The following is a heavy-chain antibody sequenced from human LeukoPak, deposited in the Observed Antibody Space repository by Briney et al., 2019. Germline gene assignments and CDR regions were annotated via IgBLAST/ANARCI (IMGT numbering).Heavy chain of an antibody. V-gene: IGHV3-20*04. D-gene: IGHD2-15*01. Sequence: GGSLRLSCAASGFTFSSYAMSWVRQAPGKGLEWVSGINWNGGTVGYAESVKGRFSISRDNAKNSLYLQMNTLTPEDTAFYYCAKGFGGSLDRWGQGTLVTVSS. CDR3: AKGFGGSLDR. CDR1: GFTFSSYA. CDR2: INWNGGTV. J-gene: IGHJ5*02.